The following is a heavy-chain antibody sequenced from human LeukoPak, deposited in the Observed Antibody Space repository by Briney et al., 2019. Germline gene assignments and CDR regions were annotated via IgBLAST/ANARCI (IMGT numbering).Heavy chain of an antibody. CDR2: ISSSSSYT. V-gene: IGHV3-21*01. CDR3: ASLPLRLYYYGMDV. Sequence: GGSLRLSCAASGFTFSSYSMNWVRQAPGKGLEWVSSISSSSSYTYYADSVKGRFTISRDNAKNSLYLQMNSLRAEDTAVYYCASLPLRLYYYGMDVWGQGTTVTVSS. J-gene: IGHJ6*02. D-gene: IGHD5-12*01. CDR1: GFTFSSYS.